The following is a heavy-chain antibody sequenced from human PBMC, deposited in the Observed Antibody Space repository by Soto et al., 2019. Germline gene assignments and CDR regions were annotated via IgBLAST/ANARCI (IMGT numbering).Heavy chain of an antibody. J-gene: IGHJ4*02. CDR3: ARWGTTGGLDV. V-gene: IGHV3-33*05. D-gene: IGHD3-16*01. CDR1: GFTFRSYV. CDR2: TSYDGSNN. Sequence: VQLVESGGGVVQPGTSLRLSCVGSGFTFRSYVIHWVRQAPGKGLEWVALTSYDGSNNFYGDSVKGRFTISRHNSRNTVELQMDRLTFEDTALYYCARWGTTGGLDVWGQGTLVSVSS.